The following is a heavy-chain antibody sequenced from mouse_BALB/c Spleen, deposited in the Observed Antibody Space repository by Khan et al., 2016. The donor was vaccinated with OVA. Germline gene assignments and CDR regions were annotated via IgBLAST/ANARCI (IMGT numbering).Heavy chain of an antibody. Sequence: QVQLQQSGAELVKPGASVKLSCKTSGYIFTSYWIQWVKQRPGQGLGWIGQIFPGTGTTYYNENFKGKATLTVDTSSSTAYMHLSSLASEDSAVYFCARGYFGLYEFVFWGQGTLVTVSP. CDR2: IFPGTGTT. D-gene: IGHD3-1*01. J-gene: IGHJ3*01. CDR1: GYIFTSYW. V-gene: IGHV1S132*01. CDR3: ARGYFGLYEFVF.